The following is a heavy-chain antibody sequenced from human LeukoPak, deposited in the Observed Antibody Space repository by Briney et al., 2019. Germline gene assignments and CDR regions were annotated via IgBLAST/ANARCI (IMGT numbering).Heavy chain of an antibody. CDR2: IYYSGST. J-gene: IGHJ3*02. CDR3: ARHARFGELWAGDAFDI. D-gene: IGHD3-10*01. V-gene: IGHV4-39*01. Sequence: SETLSLTCTVSGGSISSSSYYWGWIRQPPGKGLEWIGSIYYSGSTYYNPSLKRRVTISVDTSKNQFSLKLSSVTAADTAVYYCARHARFGELWAGDAFDIWGQGTMVTVSS. CDR1: GGSISSSSYY.